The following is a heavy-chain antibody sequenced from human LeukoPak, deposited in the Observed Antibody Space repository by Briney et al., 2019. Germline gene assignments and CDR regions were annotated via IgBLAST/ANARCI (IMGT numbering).Heavy chain of an antibody. CDR2: IDWNGCSK. Sequence: PGGSLRLFCAASGFSVSTNYMSWVRQAPGKGLEWGTGIDWNGCSKGYEDSVKGRFTISRDNAKNSLYLQMNSLRAEDTALYYCARGIAAAGLYYFDYWGQGTLVTVSS. J-gene: IGHJ4*02. V-gene: IGHV3-20*04. D-gene: IGHD6-13*01. CDR1: GFSVSTNY. CDR3: ARGIAAAGLYYFDY.